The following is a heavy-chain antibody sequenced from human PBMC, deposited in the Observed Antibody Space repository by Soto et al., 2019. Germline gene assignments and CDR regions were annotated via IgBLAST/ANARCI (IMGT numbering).Heavy chain of an antibody. V-gene: IGHV3-30*03. Sequence: QVQMVESGGGVVQPGRSLRLTCSASGFLFSDFGMHWVRQAPGKGQEWVAVISYDGSSQYYAESVKGRFTISRDDCDETLHLQMTSLGPDDTAVYHCARAGYCTRGNCYNYYSYGMDVWGQGTTVTVSS. CDR2: ISYDGSSQ. J-gene: IGHJ6*02. CDR3: ARAGYCTRGNCYNYYSYGMDV. D-gene: IGHD2-2*02. CDR1: GFLFSDFG.